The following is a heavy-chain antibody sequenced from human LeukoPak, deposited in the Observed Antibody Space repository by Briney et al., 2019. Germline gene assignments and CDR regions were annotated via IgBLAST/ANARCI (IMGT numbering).Heavy chain of an antibody. CDR1: GYTFTSYY. V-gene: IGHV1-2*02. J-gene: IGHJ4*02. Sequence: ASVKVSCKASGYTFTSYYMHWVRQAPGQGLEWMGWINPNSGGTNYPQKFQGRVTMTRDTSISTAYMELSRLRSDDTAVYYCARGSLNVRGGNYYDSSGYYYGLFDYWGQGTLVTVSS. D-gene: IGHD3-22*01. CDR2: INPNSGGT. CDR3: ARGSLNVRGGNYYDSSGYYYGLFDY.